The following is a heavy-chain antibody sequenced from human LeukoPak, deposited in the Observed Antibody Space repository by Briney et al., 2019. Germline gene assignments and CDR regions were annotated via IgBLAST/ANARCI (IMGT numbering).Heavy chain of an antibody. J-gene: IGHJ4*02. V-gene: IGHV1-8*01. Sequence: GASVNVSCKASGYTFTSYDINWVRQATGQGLEWMGWMNPNSDNTGYAQKFKGRVTMTRNTSISTAYMELSSLRSEGTAVYYCARDRDYANDYWGQGTLVTVSS. CDR2: MNPNSDNT. CDR1: GYTFTSYD. CDR3: ARDRDYANDY. D-gene: IGHD3-16*01.